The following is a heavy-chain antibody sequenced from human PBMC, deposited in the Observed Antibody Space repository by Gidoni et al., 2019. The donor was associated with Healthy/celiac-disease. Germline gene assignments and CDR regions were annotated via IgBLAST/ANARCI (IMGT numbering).Heavy chain of an antibody. CDR3: ARGGRGRARPRYYYYGMDV. V-gene: IGHV1-8*01. CDR2: MNPNSGNT. CDR1: GYTFTSYD. Sequence: QVQLVQSGAEVKKPGASVKVSCKASGYTFTSYDINWVRQATGQGLEWMGWMNPNSGNTGYAQKFQGRVTMTRNTSISTAYMELSSLRSEDTAVYYCARGGRGRARPRYYYYGMDVWGQGTTVTVSS. J-gene: IGHJ6*02. D-gene: IGHD3-10*01.